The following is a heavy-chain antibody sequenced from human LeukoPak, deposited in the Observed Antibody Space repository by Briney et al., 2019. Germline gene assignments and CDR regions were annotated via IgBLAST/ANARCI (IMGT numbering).Heavy chain of an antibody. D-gene: IGHD2-2*01. CDR1: GVSIGSSTYF. V-gene: IGHV4-39*02. CDR2: IYYSGST. Sequence: SETLSLTCTVSGVSIGSSTYFWGWIRQPPGTGLEWIGSIYYSGSTYYNPSLKSRVTISVDTSKNHFSLKLSSVTAADTAVYYCARGCSSTSCYRLLGPSDYWGQGTLVTVPS. CDR3: ARGCSSTSCYRLLGPSDY. J-gene: IGHJ4*02.